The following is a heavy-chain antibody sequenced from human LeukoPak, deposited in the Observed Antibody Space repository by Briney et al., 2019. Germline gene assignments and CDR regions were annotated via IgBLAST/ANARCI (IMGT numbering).Heavy chain of an antibody. D-gene: IGHD2-15*01. CDR1: GYTFTSYY. V-gene: IGHV1-46*01. CDR2: INPSGGST. J-gene: IGHJ4*02. Sequence: ASVKVSCKAAGYTFTSYYMHWVRQAPGQGLEWMGIINPSGGSTSYAQKFQGRVTMTRDTSTSTVYMELSSLRFEDTAVYFCARGGCRGNCYSAPFDQWGQGTLVTVSS. CDR3: ARGGCRGNCYSAPFDQ.